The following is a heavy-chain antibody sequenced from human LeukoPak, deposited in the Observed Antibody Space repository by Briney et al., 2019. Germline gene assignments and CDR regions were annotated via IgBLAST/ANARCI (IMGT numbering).Heavy chain of an antibody. V-gene: IGHV3-15*07. CDR1: GFTFSNAW. D-gene: IGHD7-27*01. CDR2: IKSKTDGETT. Sequence: GGSLRLSCAASGFTFSNAWMNWVRQAPGKGREWVGRIKSKTDGETTDFGAPVKGRLAISRDDSKNTMYLHMNSLRTEDTAVYYCTTGNWGPYWGQGTLVTVSS. CDR3: TTGNWGPY. J-gene: IGHJ4*02.